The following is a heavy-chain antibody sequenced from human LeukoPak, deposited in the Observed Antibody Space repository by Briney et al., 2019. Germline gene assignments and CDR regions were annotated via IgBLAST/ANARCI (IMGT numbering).Heavy chain of an antibody. Sequence: GGSLRLSCAGSGFSISNYGMNWVRQAPGKGLEWLSYIRSDSSTKYYADSVEGRFTISRDNSKNTLYLQMSSLRAEDTAVYFCVKVMVRGVITPFFDYWGQGTLVTVSS. CDR1: GFSISNYG. CDR3: VKVMVRGVITPFFDY. V-gene: IGHV3-48*01. J-gene: IGHJ4*02. D-gene: IGHD3-10*01. CDR2: IRSDSSTK.